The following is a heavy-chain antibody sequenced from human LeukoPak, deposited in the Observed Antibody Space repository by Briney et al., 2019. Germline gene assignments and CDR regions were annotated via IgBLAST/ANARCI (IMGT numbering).Heavy chain of an antibody. CDR1: GFTFSIYW. D-gene: IGHD3-3*01. CDR3: ARENTIFGVVIAYYFDY. V-gene: IGHV3-21*01. Sequence: PGGSLRLSCAASGFTFSIYWMHWVRQAPGKGLVWVSSISSSSSYIYYADSVKGRFTISRDNAKNSLYLQMNSLRAEDTAVYYCARENTIFGVVIAYYFDYWGQGTLVTVSS. CDR2: ISSSSSYI. J-gene: IGHJ4*02.